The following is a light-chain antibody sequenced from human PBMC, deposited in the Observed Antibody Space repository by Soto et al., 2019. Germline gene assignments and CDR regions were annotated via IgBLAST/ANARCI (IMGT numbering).Light chain of an antibody. V-gene: IGLV2-8*01. Sequence: QSALTQPPSASGSPGQSVTISCTGTRSDVGDYNYVSWYQQHPGKAPKLLIYEVTKRPSVVPDRFSGSKSANTASLTVSGLQAEDEADYYCSSYAGSDNFEVFGGGTKVTVL. CDR1: RSDVGDYNY. J-gene: IGLJ2*01. CDR2: EVT. CDR3: SSYAGSDNFEV.